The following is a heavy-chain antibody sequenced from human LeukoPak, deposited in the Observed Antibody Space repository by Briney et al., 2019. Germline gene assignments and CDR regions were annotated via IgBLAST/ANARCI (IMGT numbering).Heavy chain of an antibody. J-gene: IGHJ4*02. V-gene: IGHV1-46*01. CDR1: GYTFTSYY. D-gene: IGHD5-18*01. CDR3: ARGGEAQGMDTAMVYALYYFDY. CDR2: INPSGGSI. Sequence: GASVKVSCKASGYTFTSYYMYWVRQAPGQGLEWMGIINPSGGSIRYAQKFQGRVTMTRDTSTSTVYMELSSLRSEDTAVYYCARGGEAQGMDTAMVYALYYFDYWGQGTLVTVSS.